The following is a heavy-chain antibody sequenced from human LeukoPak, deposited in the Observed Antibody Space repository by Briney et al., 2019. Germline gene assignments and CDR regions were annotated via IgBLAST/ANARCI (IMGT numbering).Heavy chain of an antibody. V-gene: IGHV3-23*01. CDR2: ISGSGSGT. J-gene: IGHJ6*02. CDR3: AKEKAGFGELIALGLDV. CDR1: GFVFSNFA. Sequence: GGSLRLSCEASGFVFSNFALTRVRQGPGKGLEWVSSISGSGSGTYYTDSVKGRFTISRDNSKNTMYLQLNSLRAEDTAVYYCAKEKAGFGELIALGLDVWGQGTTVIVS. D-gene: IGHD3-10*01.